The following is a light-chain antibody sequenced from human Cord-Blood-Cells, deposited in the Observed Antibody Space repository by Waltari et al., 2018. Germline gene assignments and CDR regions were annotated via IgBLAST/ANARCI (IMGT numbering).Light chain of an antibody. V-gene: IGKV1-33*01. CDR1: QDISNY. CDR3: QQDENHPPLT. J-gene: IGKJ4*01. Sequence: DIQMTQSPSSLSASVGDRVTITCQASQDISNYLNWYQQKPGKAPKLLIYDASNLETGVPSRFSGSGSGTYFTFNISSLQPEDIATYYCQQDENHPPLTIGGGTKVESK. CDR2: DAS.